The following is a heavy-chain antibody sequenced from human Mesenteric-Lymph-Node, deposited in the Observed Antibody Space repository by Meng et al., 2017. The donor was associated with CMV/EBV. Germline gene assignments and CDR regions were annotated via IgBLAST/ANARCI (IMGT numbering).Heavy chain of an antibody. CDR1: GYTFTSYG. J-gene: IGHJ4*02. V-gene: IGHV1-18*04. CDR3: ASGYSGGSYFDY. Sequence: KASGYTFTSYGITWVRQAPGQGLEWMGFISAYNGNTNYAQNLQGRVTMTTDTSTSTAYMELRSLRSDDTAVYYCASGYSGGSYFDYWGQGTLVTVSS. CDR2: ISAYNGNT. D-gene: IGHD1-26*01.